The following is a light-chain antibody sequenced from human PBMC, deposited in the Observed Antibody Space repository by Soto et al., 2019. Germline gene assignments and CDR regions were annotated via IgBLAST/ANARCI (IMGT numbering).Light chain of an antibody. CDR2: DAS. Sequence: ERVLTQSPPTLSVSPGESATLSCRASQSIKNALAWYQQKPGQSPRLLIFDASTRATGVPARFSGSGSGTEFTLTITSLQSEDFAVYYCQQYDNWPWTFGHGAKVEVK. V-gene: IGKV3-15*01. J-gene: IGKJ1*01. CDR3: QQYDNWPWT. CDR1: QSIKNA.